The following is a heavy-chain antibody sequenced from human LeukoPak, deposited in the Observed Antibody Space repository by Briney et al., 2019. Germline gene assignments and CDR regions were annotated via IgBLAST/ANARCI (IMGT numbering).Heavy chain of an antibody. CDR1: GGSISSSSYS. Sequence: LSETLSLTCIVSGGSISSSSYSWGWIRQPPGKGLEWIRRAFYSGGTYYNPSLMSRLTISVDTSKNQFSLKLSSVSAADTAVYYCARQGGYNFGNFDYWGQGTLVTVSS. CDR2: AFYSGGT. CDR3: ARQGGYNFGNFDY. J-gene: IGHJ4*02. V-gene: IGHV4-39*01. D-gene: IGHD5-18*01.